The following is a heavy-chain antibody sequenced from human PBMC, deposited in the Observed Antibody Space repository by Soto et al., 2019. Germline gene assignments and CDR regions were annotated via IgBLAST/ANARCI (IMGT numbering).Heavy chain of an antibody. V-gene: IGHV4-30-4*01. D-gene: IGHD1-1*01. CDR2: VYYSGST. CDR1: GGSISIGDYY. CDR3: AREGIKKLEGIDG. Sequence: SLTCTVSGGSISIGDYYWSWIRHPPCKGLEWIGYVYYSGSTYYNPSLKSRVTISVDTSKNQFSLKLSSVTAADTAVYYCAREGIKKLEGIDGLGQGTTVTVS. J-gene: IGHJ6*02.